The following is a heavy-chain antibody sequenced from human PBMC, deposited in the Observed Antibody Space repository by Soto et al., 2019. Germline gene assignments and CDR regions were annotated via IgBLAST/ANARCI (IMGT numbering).Heavy chain of an antibody. V-gene: IGHV3-7*01. Sequence: PGGSLRLSCAASGFTFSSYWMSWVRQAPGKGLEWVANIKQDGSEKYYVDSVKGRFTISRDNAKNSLYLQMNSLRAEDTAVYYCARDGRYYDYIWGSYRYTHFDYWGQGPLVTVSS. D-gene: IGHD3-16*02. CDR3: ARDGRYYDYIWGSYRYTHFDY. CDR1: GFTFSSYW. CDR2: IKQDGSEK. J-gene: IGHJ4*02.